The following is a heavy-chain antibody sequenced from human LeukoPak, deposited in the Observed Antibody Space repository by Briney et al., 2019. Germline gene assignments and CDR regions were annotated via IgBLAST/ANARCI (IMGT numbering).Heavy chain of an antibody. D-gene: IGHD2-2*01. CDR2: ISSSSSTI. CDR3: ARAMGYCSSTSCYEPSYYYYMDV. Sequence: GGSLRLSCAASGFTSNSYWMNWVRQAPGKGLEWVSYISSSSSTIYYADSVKGRFTISRDNAKNSLYLQMNSLRAEDTAVYYCARAMGYCSSTSCYEPSYYYYMDVWGKGTTVTVSS. CDR1: GFTSNSYW. J-gene: IGHJ6*03. V-gene: IGHV3-48*01.